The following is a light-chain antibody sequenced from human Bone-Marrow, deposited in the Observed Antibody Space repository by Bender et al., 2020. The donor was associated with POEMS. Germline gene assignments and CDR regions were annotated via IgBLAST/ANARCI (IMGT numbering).Light chain of an antibody. J-gene: IGLJ3*02. CDR2: NNT. CDR3: SAWDDSLSGWV. Sequence: QSVVTQPPSLSEAPRQRVTISCSGSNPNIGYATVNWYQQLPGTAPKLLIYNNTQRPSGVPDRFSGSKSGTSASLAISGLQSEDEALYYCSAWDDSLSGWVVGGGTKLTVL. CDR1: NPNIGYAT. V-gene: IGLV1-44*01.